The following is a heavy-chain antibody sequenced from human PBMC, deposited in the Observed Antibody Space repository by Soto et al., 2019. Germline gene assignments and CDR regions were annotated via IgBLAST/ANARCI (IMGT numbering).Heavy chain of an antibody. CDR1: GGCISSGGYY. J-gene: IGHJ4*02. CDR2: IYYSGST. CDR3: ARGGRVVTPNYFDY. D-gene: IGHD2-21*02. Sequence: QVQLQESGPGLVKPSQTLSLTCTVSGGCISSGGYYWSWIRQHPGKGLEWIGYIYYSGSTYYNPSLKSRVTISVDTSKNQFSLKLSSVTAADTAVYYCARGGRVVTPNYFDYWGQGTLVTVSS. V-gene: IGHV4-31*03.